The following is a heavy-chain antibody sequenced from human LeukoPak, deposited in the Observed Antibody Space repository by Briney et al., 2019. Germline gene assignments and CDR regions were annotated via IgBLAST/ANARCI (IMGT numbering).Heavy chain of an antibody. CDR1: GFTFSSYG. Sequence: PGRSLRLSCAASGFTFSSYGMHWVRQAPGKGLEWVAVIWYDGSNKYYADSVKGRFTISRDNSKNTLYLQMNSLRAEDTAVYYCARGGTVTKPYYYGMDVWGQGTTVTVSS. CDR2: IWYDGSNK. V-gene: IGHV3-33*01. CDR3: ARGGTVTKPYYYGMDV. J-gene: IGHJ6*02. D-gene: IGHD4-17*01.